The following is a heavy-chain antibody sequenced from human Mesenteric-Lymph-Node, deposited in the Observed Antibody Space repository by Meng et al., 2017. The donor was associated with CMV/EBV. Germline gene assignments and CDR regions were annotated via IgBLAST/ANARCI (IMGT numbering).Heavy chain of an antibody. CDR2: ISWDGGST. D-gene: IGHD5-18*01. Sequence: GESLKISCAASGFTFDDYTMHWVRQAPGKGLEWVSLISWDGGSTYYADSVKGRFTISRDNSKNSLYLQMNSLRTEDTALYYCAKEGVGYSYGSCYFDYWGQGTLVTVSS. CDR3: AKEGVGYSYGSCYFDY. J-gene: IGHJ4*02. V-gene: IGHV3-43*01. CDR1: GFTFDDYT.